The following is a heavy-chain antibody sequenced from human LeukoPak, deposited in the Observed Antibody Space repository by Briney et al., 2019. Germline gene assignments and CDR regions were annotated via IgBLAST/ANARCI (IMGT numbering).Heavy chain of an antibody. J-gene: IGHJ4*02. V-gene: IGHV4-38-2*02. CDR1: DSSITSTYY. D-gene: IGHD2-8*01. Sequence: SETLSLTCSVSDSSITSTYYWAWFRHPPGTGLEWIATVFRLQTVRTFHNPPLGSRVTMSLDPSHNQFSLNLSSVTAEDTALYFCARVLHAPYLSDSWGRGPLVTVSS. CDR3: ARVLHAPYLSDS. CDR2: VFRLQTVRT.